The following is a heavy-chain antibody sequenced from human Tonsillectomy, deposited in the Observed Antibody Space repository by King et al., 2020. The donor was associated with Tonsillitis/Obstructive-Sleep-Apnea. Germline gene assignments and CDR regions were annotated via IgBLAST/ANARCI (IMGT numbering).Heavy chain of an antibody. CDR2: INHSGSN. Sequence: VQLQQWGAGLLKPSETLSLTCAVYGGSFSGYYWRWIRQPPGKGLEWIGEINHSGSNNYNPSLKSRVTISVDTSQNQFSLKLSSVTAADTAVYYCARGPMTTVTTFYYYYYMDVWGKGTTVTVSS. V-gene: IGHV4-34*01. CDR3: ARGPMTTVTTFYYYYYMDV. D-gene: IGHD4-11*01. CDR1: GGSFSGYY. J-gene: IGHJ6*03.